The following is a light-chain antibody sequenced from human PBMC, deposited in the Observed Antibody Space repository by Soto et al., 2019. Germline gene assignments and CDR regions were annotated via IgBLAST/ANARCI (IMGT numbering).Light chain of an antibody. J-gene: IGLJ1*01. CDR1: SSDVGSYNL. Sequence: QSALTQPASVSGSPGQSITISCTGTSSDVGSYNLVSWYQQHPGKAPKLMIYEGSNRPSGVSSRFSGSKSGNTASLTISDLQAEDEADYYCCSYAGNSDVFGTGTKLTVL. V-gene: IGLV2-23*01. CDR2: EGS. CDR3: CSYAGNSDV.